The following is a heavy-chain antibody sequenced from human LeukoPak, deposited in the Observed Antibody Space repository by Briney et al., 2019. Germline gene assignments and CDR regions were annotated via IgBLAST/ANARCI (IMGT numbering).Heavy chain of an antibody. Sequence: PSETQSLTCTVSGDSISTYYWSWIRQPPGKGLEWIAYIYYSGSTNYNPSLKSRVTISVDTSKNQFSLKLSSVTAADTAVYYCARTAGSTNYAMDVWGQGTTVTVSS. V-gene: IGHV4-59*01. J-gene: IGHJ6*02. D-gene: IGHD2-2*01. CDR1: GDSISTYY. CDR2: IYYSGST. CDR3: ARTAGSTNYAMDV.